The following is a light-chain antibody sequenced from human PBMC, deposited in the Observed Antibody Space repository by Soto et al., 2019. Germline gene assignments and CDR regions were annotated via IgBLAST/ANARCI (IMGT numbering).Light chain of an antibody. CDR3: QQRSAWPIT. CDR2: DAS. CDR1: QNINTY. V-gene: IGKV3-11*01. J-gene: IGKJ5*01. Sequence: EIVLTQSPATLSLSPGAGATLSCRASQNINTYLAWYQQKPGQAPRLLIYDASDRATGIPARFSGSGSGTDFNLTISSLEPEDFAVYYCQQRSAWPITFGQGTRLEIK.